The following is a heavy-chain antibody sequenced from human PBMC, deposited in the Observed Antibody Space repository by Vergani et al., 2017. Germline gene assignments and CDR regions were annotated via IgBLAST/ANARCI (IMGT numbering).Heavy chain of an antibody. CDR2: INPNSGGT. D-gene: IGHD2-2*01. CDR3: ARDEAYCSSTSCYRYYYYGMDV. Sequence: QVQLVQSGAEVKKPGASVKVSCKASGYTFTGYYMHWVRQAPGQGLEWMGWINPNSGGTNYAQKFQGRVTMTRDTSISTAYMELSRLRSDDTAVYYWARDEAYCSSTSCYRYYYYGMDVWGQGTTVTVSS. CDR1: GYTFTGYY. J-gene: IGHJ6*02. V-gene: IGHV1-2*02.